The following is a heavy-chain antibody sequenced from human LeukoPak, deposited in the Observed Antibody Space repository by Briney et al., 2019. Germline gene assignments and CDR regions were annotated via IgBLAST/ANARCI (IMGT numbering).Heavy chain of an antibody. J-gene: IGHJ3*02. CDR2: INPNSGGT. D-gene: IGHD2-21*02. CDR1: GYTFTGYY. CDR3: ARDPPYCGGDCYHDAFDI. V-gene: IGHV1-2*02. Sequence: ASVKVSCKASGYTFTGYYMHWVRQAPGQGLEWMGWINPNSGGTNYAQKFQCRVTMTRDTSISTAYMELSRLRSDDTAVYYCARDPPYCGGDCYHDAFDIWGQGTMVTVSS.